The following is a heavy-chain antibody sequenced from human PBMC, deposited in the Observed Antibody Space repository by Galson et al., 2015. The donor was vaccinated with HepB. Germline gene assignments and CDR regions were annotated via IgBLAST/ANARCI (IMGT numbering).Heavy chain of an antibody. V-gene: IGHV3-64*01. CDR1: GFTFSSYA. Sequence: SLRLSCAASGFTFSSYAMHWVRQAPGKGLEYVSAISSNGGSTYYANSVKGRFTISRDNSKNTLYLQMGSLRAEDMAVYYCARGVRLHYYDSSGYYYFDYWGQGTLVTVSS. D-gene: IGHD3-22*01. J-gene: IGHJ4*02. CDR2: ISSNGGST. CDR3: ARGVRLHYYDSSGYYYFDY.